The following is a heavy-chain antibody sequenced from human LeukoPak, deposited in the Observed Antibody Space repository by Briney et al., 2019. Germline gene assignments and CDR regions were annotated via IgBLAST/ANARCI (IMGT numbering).Heavy chain of an antibody. CDR1: GFTFSSYG. Sequence: GGSLRLSCAASGFTFSSYGMHWVRQAPGKGLEWVAFIRYDGSNKYYADSVKGRFTISRDNAKNSLYLQMNSLRAEDTAVYYCARDSWFGVPAWGQGTLVTVSS. CDR3: ARDSWFGVPA. D-gene: IGHD3-10*01. CDR2: IRYDGSNK. V-gene: IGHV3-30*02. J-gene: IGHJ5*02.